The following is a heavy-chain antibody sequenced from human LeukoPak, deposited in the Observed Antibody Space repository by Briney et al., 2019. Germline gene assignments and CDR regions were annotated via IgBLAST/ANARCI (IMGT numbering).Heavy chain of an antibody. Sequence: GASVKVSCTASGGTFSSYAISWVRQAPGQGLEWMGRINPNSGGTNYAQKFQGRVTMTRDTSISTAYMELSRLRSDDTAVYYCARGGAIDYGDYLDWFDPWSQGTLVTVSS. CDR2: INPNSGGT. CDR1: GGTFSSYA. V-gene: IGHV1-2*06. J-gene: IGHJ5*02. CDR3: ARGGAIDYGDYLDWFDP. D-gene: IGHD4-17*01.